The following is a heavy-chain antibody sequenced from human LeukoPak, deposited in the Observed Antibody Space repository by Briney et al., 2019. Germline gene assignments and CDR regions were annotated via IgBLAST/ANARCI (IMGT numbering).Heavy chain of an antibody. J-gene: IGHJ4*02. V-gene: IGHV3-23*01. CDR3: AKDGGLAVAGTGPPIDY. Sequence: PGGSLRLSCAASGLTFSTYWMTWVRQAPGKGLEWVSGIAGNGGATYYAESVRGRFTISRDNSRNTLYLQMNSLRAEDTALYYCAKDGGLAVAGTGPPIDYWGQGTLVTVSS. CDR1: GLTFSTYW. D-gene: IGHD6-19*01. CDR2: IAGNGGAT.